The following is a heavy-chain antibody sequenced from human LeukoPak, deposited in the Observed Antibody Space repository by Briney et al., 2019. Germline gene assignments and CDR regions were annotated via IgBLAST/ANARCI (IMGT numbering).Heavy chain of an antibody. V-gene: IGHV3-30*18. CDR3: AKAAVYSVNWTPFDD. J-gene: IGHJ4*02. CDR1: GFPFSIYG. CDR2: FSADGINI. D-gene: IGHD1-1*01. Sequence: GSLRLSCAASGFPFSIYGMHWVRQAPGKGLEWVALFSADGINIYYADSVKGRFTISRDNSKNMLYLQMYSLRAEDTAVYYCAKAAVYSVNWTPFDDWGLGTFVTVSS.